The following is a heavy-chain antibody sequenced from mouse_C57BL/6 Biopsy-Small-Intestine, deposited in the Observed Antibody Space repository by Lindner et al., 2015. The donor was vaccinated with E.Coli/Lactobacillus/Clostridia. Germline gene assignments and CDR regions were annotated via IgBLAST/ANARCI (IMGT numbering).Heavy chain of an antibody. CDR2: INPDSGDT. Sequence: SVKVSCKASGDTFSGYNIHWVQQAPGQGLEWMGWINPDSGDTNSAQKFQGWVTMTGDASTSTVYLELSRLTSDATAVYYCARDMIRGSGWYTFDYWGQGTLITVSS. CDR3: ARDMIRGSGWYTFDY. J-gene: IGHJ2*01. D-gene: IGHD2-3*01. V-gene: IGHV1-84*02. CDR1: GDTFSGYN.